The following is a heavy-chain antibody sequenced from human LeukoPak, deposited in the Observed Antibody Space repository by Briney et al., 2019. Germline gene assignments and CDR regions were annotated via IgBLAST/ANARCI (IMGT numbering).Heavy chain of an antibody. V-gene: IGHV4-59*01. Sequence: PSETLSLTCTVSGGSISSYYWSWIRQPPGKGLEWIGYIYYSGSTNYNPSLKSRVTISVDTSKNQFSLKLSSVTAADTAVYYCARLIVVVPAAMLWFDPWGQGTLVTVSS. CDR2: IYYSGST. CDR3: ARLIVVVPAAMLWFDP. D-gene: IGHD2-2*01. J-gene: IGHJ5*02. CDR1: GGSISSYY.